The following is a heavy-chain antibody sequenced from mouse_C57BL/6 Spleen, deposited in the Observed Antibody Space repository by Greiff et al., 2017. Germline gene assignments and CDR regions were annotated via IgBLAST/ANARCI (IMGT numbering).Heavy chain of an antibody. J-gene: IGHJ2*02. V-gene: IGHV5-17*01. CDR2: ISSGSSTI. D-gene: IGHD1-1*01. CDR1: GFTFSDYG. CDR3: SRELRISLYGSSPYLDY. Sequence: EVHLVESGGGLVKPGGSLKLSCAASGFTFSDYGMHWVRQAPEKGLEWVAYISSGSSTIYYADTVKGRFTISRDNAKNTLFLQMTSLRSEDTAMYYCSRELRISLYGSSPYLDYWGQGTSLTVSS.